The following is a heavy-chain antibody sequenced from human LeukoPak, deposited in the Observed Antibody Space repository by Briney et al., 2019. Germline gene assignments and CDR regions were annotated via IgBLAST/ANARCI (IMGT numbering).Heavy chain of an antibody. Sequence: ASVKVSCKASGYTFTSYYMHWVRQAPGKGLEWVSAISGSGGSTYYADSVKGRFTISRDNSKNTLYLQMNSLRAEDTAVYYCAKDNRRISGGYPIDYWGQGTLVTVSS. V-gene: IGHV3-23*01. D-gene: IGHD3-22*01. CDR1: GYTFTSYY. CDR3: AKDNRRISGGYPIDY. J-gene: IGHJ4*02. CDR2: ISGSGGST.